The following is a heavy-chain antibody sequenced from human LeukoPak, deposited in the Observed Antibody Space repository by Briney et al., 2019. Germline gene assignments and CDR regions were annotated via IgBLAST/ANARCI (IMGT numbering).Heavy chain of an antibody. Sequence: GASVKVSCKASGYTLTEYDVHWVRQAPGKGLEWMGRINPKNGEREYGQRFQGRVTMTRDTSISTVYMELDSLTSDDTAVYYCARGYYDFWNSYSFSRHICFDPWGQGTLVTVSS. CDR3: ARGYYDFWNSYSFSRHICFDP. D-gene: IGHD3-3*01. V-gene: IGHV1-2*06. J-gene: IGHJ5*02. CDR2: INPKNGER. CDR1: GYTLTEYD.